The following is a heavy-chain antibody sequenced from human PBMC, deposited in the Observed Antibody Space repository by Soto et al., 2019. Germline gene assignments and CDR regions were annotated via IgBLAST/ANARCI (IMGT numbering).Heavy chain of an antibody. Sequence: VQLVESGGGVVQPGRSLRLTCAASGFTFSSYGMHWVRQAPGKGLEWVAVISSDGSNKQYADSVKGRFTISRDSSKNTLYLQVNSLRAEDTAVYYCAKEGVYFYYFMDVWGKGTTVTVSS. J-gene: IGHJ6*03. V-gene: IGHV3-30*18. CDR1: GFTFSSYG. CDR2: ISSDGSNK. CDR3: AKEGVYFYYFMDV. D-gene: IGHD3-10*01.